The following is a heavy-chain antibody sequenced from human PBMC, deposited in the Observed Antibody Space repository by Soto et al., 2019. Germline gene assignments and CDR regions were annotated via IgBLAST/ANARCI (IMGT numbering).Heavy chain of an antibody. CDR1: GGTFSSYA. V-gene: IGHV1-69*13. CDR3: ARAGGGYDFWSGYYFDAGAGGPDYYYYGMDV. D-gene: IGHD3-3*01. Sequence: ASVKVSCKASGGTFSSYAISWVRQAPGQGLEWMGGIIPIFGTANYAQKFQGRVLITADESTSTAYMELGSLRSEDTVVYYCARAGGGYDFWSGYYFDAGAGGPDYYYYGMDVWGQGTTVTVSS. CDR2: IIPIFGTA. J-gene: IGHJ6*02.